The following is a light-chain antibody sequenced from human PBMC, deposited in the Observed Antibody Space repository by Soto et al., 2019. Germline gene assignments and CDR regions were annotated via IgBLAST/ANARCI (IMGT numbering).Light chain of an antibody. Sequence: EVVLTQSPGTLSLSPGERATLSCRASQAVSSILLAWYQQKPGQAPRLLIYGASSRATGIPNRCSGSGSGTDFTLTVSRLEPEDFSGDYCQQHGTSPIFGGGTKVEIK. CDR1: QAVSSIL. CDR3: QQHGTSPI. J-gene: IGKJ4*01. V-gene: IGKV3-20*01. CDR2: GAS.